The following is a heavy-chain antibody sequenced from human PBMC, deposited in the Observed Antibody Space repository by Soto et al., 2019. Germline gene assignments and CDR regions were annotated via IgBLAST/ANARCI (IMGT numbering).Heavy chain of an antibody. CDR3: ATLSNDFWSCPNNRFDP. J-gene: IGHJ5*02. CDR1: GYTLTELS. D-gene: IGHD3-3*01. CDR2: FDPEDGET. V-gene: IGHV1-24*01. Sequence: GASVKVSCKVSGYTLTELSMHWVRQAPGKGLEWMGGFDPEDGETIYAQKFQGRVTMTEDTSTDTAYMELSSLRSEDTAVYYCATLSNDFWSCPNNRFDPWGQGTLVTVSS.